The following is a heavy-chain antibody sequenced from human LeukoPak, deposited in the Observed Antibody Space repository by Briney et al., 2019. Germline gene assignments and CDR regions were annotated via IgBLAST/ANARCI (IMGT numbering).Heavy chain of an antibody. CDR3: ARVGYYVSGDHASGWFDP. CDR1: SYSISSGYY. CDR2: IIHTGRT. V-gene: IGHV4-38-2*02. Sequence: SETLSLTCTVSSYSISSGYYWGWLRQPPGKGLEWIGSIIHTGRTLYNPSLESRVSISVDTSKNQFSLKLKSMTAVDTAVYYCARVGYYVSGDHASGWFDPWGQGTLVTVSS. J-gene: IGHJ5*02. D-gene: IGHD3-10*02.